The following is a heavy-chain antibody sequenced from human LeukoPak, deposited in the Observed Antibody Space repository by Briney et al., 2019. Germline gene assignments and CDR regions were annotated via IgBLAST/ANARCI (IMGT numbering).Heavy chain of an antibody. D-gene: IGHD3-22*01. CDR2: IYHSGST. Sequence: SETLSLTCAVSGYSISSGYYWGWIRQPPGKGLEWIGSIYHSGSTYYNPSLKSRVTISVDTSENQFSLKLSSVTAADTAVYYCARYLYYDSGGPIIGDAFDIWGQGTMVTVSS. V-gene: IGHV4-38-2*01. CDR3: ARYLYYDSGGPIIGDAFDI. CDR1: GYSISSGYY. J-gene: IGHJ3*02.